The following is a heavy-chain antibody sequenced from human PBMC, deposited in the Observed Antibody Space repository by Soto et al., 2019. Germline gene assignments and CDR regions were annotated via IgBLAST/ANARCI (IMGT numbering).Heavy chain of an antibody. CDR2: IIPLFRTP. J-gene: IGHJ6*02. CDR1: GGTFSSSA. CDR3: ARDNDRLQLGGNYYYILDV. Sequence: QVQLVQSGAEMKEPGSSVKVSCKTSGGTFSSSAISWLRHAPGQGLEWMGGIIPLFRTPDYAQKFQGRVTIAADESTSTAYMELSSPRSEDTAVYYCARDNDRLQLGGNYYYILDVWGQGTTITVSS. D-gene: IGHD4-4*01. V-gene: IGHV1-69*12.